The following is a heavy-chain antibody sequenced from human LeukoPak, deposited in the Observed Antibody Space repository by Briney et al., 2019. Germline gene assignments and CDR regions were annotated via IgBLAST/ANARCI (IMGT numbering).Heavy chain of an antibody. J-gene: IGHJ4*03. CDR2: IRYDGSNK. D-gene: IGHD5-24*01. CDR1: GFTFSSYG. V-gene: IGHV3-30*02. CDR3: ARDRGYTRTNTDGYPVFDL. Sequence: AGGSLRLSCAASGFTFSSYGMHWVRQAPGKGLEWVAFIRYDGSNKYYADSVKGRFTISRDNSKNTLYLQMDNLRVEDTGVYYCARDRGYTRTNTDGYPVFDLWGQGTLVTVSS.